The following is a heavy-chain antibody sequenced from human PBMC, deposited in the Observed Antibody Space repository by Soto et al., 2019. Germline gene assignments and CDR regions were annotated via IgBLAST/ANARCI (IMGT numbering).Heavy chain of an antibody. CDR3: ARHYYDSSGYPAPYYHGMDV. Sequence: PSETLSLTCTVSGGSISSSGYYWGWIRQSPGKGLEWIGTIFCSGTTYYNPSLESRTTISQDSSSNQFSLKLTSVTAADTAVYYCARHYYDSSGYPAPYYHGMDVWGQGTTVTVS. CDR2: IFCSGTT. V-gene: IGHV4-39*01. D-gene: IGHD3-22*01. CDR1: GGSISSSGYY. J-gene: IGHJ6*02.